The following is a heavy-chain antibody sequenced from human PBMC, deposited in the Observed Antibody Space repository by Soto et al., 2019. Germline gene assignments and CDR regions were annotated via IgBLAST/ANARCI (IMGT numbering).Heavy chain of an antibody. CDR1: GVTFNKAA. Sequence: GGCLGLSCSASGVTFNKAAMHWVRQAPGKGLEYVSIISGNGEKPCYTDSAKGRFIISRDNYKNTLYLQMSSLRSDDTGVYYCVKSLNVWGRGTLVTVSS. CDR3: VKSLNV. CDR2: ISGNGEKP. J-gene: IGHJ4*02. V-gene: IGHV3-64D*08.